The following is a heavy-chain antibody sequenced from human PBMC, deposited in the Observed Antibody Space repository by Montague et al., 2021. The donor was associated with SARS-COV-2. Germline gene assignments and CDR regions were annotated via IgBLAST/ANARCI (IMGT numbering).Heavy chain of an antibody. Sequence: SETLSLTCTVSGGSISSSSYYWGWIRQPPGKGLEWIGYIYYTGSTYYNPSLKSRVTISVDTSKNQFSLKLSSVTAADTAVYYCAGELVVVTQTYHYGMDFWGQGTTVTVSS. V-gene: IGHV4-39*07. CDR2: IYYTGST. J-gene: IGHJ6*02. CDR1: GGSISSSSYY. CDR3: AGELVVVTQTYHYGMDF. D-gene: IGHD3-22*01.